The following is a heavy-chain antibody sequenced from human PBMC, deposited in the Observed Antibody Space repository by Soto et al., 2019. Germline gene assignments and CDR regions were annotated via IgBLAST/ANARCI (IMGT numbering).Heavy chain of an antibody. CDR2: IYYSGST. D-gene: IGHD3-22*01. Sequence: QVQLQESGPGLVKSSETLSLTCTVSGASVSSGGSVNSDSYYWSWIRQPPGKGLEWIGYIYYSGSTNYNPSLRSRVTISLDTSRNQFSLRLSSVTAADTATYYCARGYYDSSAYYFRGFDNWGQGTLVAVSS. J-gene: IGHJ5*02. V-gene: IGHV4-61*01. CDR3: ARGYYDSSAYYFRGFDN. CDR1: GASVSSGGSVNSDSYY.